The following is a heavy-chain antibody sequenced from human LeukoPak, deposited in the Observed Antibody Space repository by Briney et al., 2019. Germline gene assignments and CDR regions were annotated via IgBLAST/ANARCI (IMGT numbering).Heavy chain of an antibody. Sequence: SETLSLTCTVSGGSISSYYWSWIRQPPGKGLEWIGYIYYSGSTKYNPSLKSRVTISVDTSKNQFSLELSSVTAADTAVYYCARHMDCTNGVCQGRYYDYWGQGTLVTVSS. CDR1: GGSISSYY. CDR2: IYYSGST. V-gene: IGHV4-59*08. CDR3: ARHMDCTNGVCQGRYYDY. D-gene: IGHD2-8*01. J-gene: IGHJ4*02.